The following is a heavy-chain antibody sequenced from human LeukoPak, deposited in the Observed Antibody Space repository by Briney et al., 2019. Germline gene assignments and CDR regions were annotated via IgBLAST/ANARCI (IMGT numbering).Heavy chain of an antibody. CDR2: ISGSGGST. CDR3: AKGPYSSSWYEVDY. CDR1: GFTCSSYA. J-gene: IGHJ4*02. V-gene: IGHV3-23*01. D-gene: IGHD6-13*01. Sequence: PGGSLRLSCAASGFTCSSYAMSWVRQAPGKGLVWVSAISGSGGSTYYADSVKGRFTISRDNSKNTLYLQMHSLRAEDTAVYYCAKGPYSSSWYEVDYWGQGTLVTVSS.